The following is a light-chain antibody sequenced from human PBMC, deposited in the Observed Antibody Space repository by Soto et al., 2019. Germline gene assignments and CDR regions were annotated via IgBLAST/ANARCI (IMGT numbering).Light chain of an antibody. CDR3: QQSYTDPPYT. CDR1: QGISNF. CDR2: AAS. Sequence: DIQMTQSPSSLSASVGDRVTITCRASQGISNFVNWYQQKPGKAPNLLIYAASSLRRGVPSRFSGGGSGTDFTLTISSLQPEDFATYSCQQSYTDPPYTFGQGTKLEI. V-gene: IGKV1-39*01. J-gene: IGKJ2*01.